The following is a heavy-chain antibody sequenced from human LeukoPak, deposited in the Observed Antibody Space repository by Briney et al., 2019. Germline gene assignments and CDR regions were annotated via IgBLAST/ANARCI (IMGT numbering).Heavy chain of an antibody. V-gene: IGHV3-48*03. CDR3: AGGGPEEDYFDY. J-gene: IGHJ4*02. D-gene: IGHD1-14*01. CDR2: TSSSGSSI. Sequence: GGSWKLSFEPSDLPFVSNEMTWAGQAPGKGLEWVSYTSSSGSSIYYAESVKGRFTISRDNAKNSLYLQMNSLRAEDTAVYYCAGGGPEEDYFDYWGQGTLVTVSS. CDR1: DLPFVSNE.